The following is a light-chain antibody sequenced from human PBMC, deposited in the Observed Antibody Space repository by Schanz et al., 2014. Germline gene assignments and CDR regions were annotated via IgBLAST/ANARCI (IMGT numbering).Light chain of an antibody. CDR1: QSLSNY. CDR2: DTS. J-gene: IGKJ1*01. CDR3: QQYGSLPRT. V-gene: IGKV3-20*01. Sequence: EIVLTQSPATLSLSPGERATLSCRASQSLSNYLAWYQQKPGQAPRLLIYDTSNRATGIPDRFSGSGSGTDFTLTISRLEPEDFAVYYCQQYGSLPRTFGQGTKVEI.